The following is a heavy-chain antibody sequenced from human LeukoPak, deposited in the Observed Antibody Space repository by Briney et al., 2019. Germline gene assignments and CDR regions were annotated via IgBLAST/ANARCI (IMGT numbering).Heavy chain of an antibody. V-gene: IGHV1-2*02. J-gene: IGHJ4*02. CDR2: INANSGGT. CDR3: ARSSRYDIWTGYPY. D-gene: IGHD3-9*01. Sequence: ASVKVSCKASGYTFTGYYMHWVRQAPGQGLEWMGWINANSGGTNYAQKFQGRVTMTRDTSISTAYMELSRLRSDDTAVYYCARSSRYDIWTGYPYWGQGTLVVVSS. CDR1: GYTFTGYY.